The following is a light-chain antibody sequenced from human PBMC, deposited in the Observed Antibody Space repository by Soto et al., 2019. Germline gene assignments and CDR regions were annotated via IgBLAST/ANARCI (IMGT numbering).Light chain of an antibody. CDR1: SSDIGRYNY. CDR2: EVI. J-gene: IGLJ2*01. V-gene: IGLV2-14*01. CDR3: CSYTRSSTLL. Sequence: QSVLTQPASVSGSPGQSITISCTGTSSDIGRYNYVSWYQQHPGRAPRLIIYEVINRPAGVSDRFSGSKSGNTASLTISGLQAADEADYYCCSYTRSSTLLFGGGTKLTVL.